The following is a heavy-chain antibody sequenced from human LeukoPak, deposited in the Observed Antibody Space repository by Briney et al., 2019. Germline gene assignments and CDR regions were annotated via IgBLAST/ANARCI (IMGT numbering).Heavy chain of an antibody. D-gene: IGHD3-22*01. J-gene: IGHJ4*02. Sequence: PGGSLTLSCAASGFTFSSYWMSWVRQAPGKGLEWVGNIKQDGGEKDYIDSVKGRFTISRDNAKNSLYLQMNSLRAEDTAMYYCARDTDHLYDSSGHFGYWGQGTLVTVSS. CDR3: ARDTDHLYDSSGHFGY. CDR1: GFTFSSYW. V-gene: IGHV3-7*01. CDR2: IKQDGGEK.